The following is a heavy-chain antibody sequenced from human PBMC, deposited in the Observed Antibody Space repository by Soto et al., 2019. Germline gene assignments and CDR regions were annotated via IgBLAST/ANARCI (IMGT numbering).Heavy chain of an antibody. CDR1: GGSISNYY. Sequence: QVQLQESGPGLVKPSETLSLTCTVSGGSISNYYWSWIRQPPGKGLEWIGYIYYSGSTNYNPSLKSRATISVDTSKSQFSLKLTSVTAADTAVYYCARGRGSGSNWYFDLWGRGTLVTVSS. V-gene: IGHV4-59*01. CDR3: ARGRGSGSNWYFDL. J-gene: IGHJ2*01. CDR2: IYYSGST. D-gene: IGHD3-22*01.